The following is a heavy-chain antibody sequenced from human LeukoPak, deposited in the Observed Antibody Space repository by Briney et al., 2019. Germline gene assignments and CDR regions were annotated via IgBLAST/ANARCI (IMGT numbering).Heavy chain of an antibody. J-gene: IGHJ5*02. CDR2: INPNSGGT. CDR3: ARRYQLLRTSGALDP. D-gene: IGHD2-2*01. V-gene: IGHV1-2*02. CDR1: GYTFTGYY. Sequence: GASVKVSCKASGYTFTGYYMHWVRQAPGQGLEWMGWINPNSGGTNYAQKFQGRVTMTGDTSISTAYMELSRLRSDDTAVYYCARRYQLLRTSGALDPWGQGTLVTVSS.